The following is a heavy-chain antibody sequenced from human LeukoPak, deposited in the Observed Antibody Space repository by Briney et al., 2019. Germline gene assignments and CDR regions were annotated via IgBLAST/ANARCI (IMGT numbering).Heavy chain of an antibody. CDR2: INHRGST. J-gene: IGHJ4*02. CDR3: ARGTESSGWYKGSTFDY. CDR1: GGSSSGYY. V-gene: IGHV4-34*01. Sequence: SETLSLTCAVYGGSSSGYYSSWIRQPPGKGLECIGEINHRGSTNYNPCLKSRVTISVDTAKYQFSMKLSSVTAADTAVYYCARGTESSGWYKGSTFDYWGQGTLVTVSS. D-gene: IGHD6-19*01.